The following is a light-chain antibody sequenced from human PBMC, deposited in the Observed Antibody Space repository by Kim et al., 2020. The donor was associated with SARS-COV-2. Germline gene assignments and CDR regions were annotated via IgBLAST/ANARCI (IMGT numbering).Light chain of an antibody. J-gene: IGKJ2*01. V-gene: IGKV3-11*01. CDR2: DAS. CDR3: QQRSNWGYT. CDR1: QSVSSY. Sequence: SLSPGERATRSCRASQSVSSYLAWYQQKPGQAPRLLIYDASNRATGIPVRFSGSGSGTDFTLTISSLEPEDFAVYYCQQRSNWGYTFGQGTKLEIK.